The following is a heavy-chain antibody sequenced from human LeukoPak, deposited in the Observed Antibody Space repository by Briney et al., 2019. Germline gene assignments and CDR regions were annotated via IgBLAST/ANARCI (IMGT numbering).Heavy chain of an antibody. J-gene: IGHJ4*02. D-gene: IGHD3-10*01. CDR1: GFTFSSYA. CDR3: AKRVALVGELSLDY. Sequence: GGSLRLSCAASGFTFSSYAMSWVRRAPGKGLEWVSAISGSGGSTYYADSVKGRFTISRDNSKNTLYLQMNSLRAEDTAVYYCAKRVALVGELSLDYWGQGTLVTVSS. CDR2: ISGSGGST. V-gene: IGHV3-23*01.